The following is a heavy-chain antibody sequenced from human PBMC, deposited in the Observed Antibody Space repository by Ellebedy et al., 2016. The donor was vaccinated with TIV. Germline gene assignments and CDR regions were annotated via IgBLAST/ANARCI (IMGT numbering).Heavy chain of an antibody. V-gene: IGHV1-46*04. CDR2: INPSSGST. CDR1: GYTFSSYF. D-gene: IGHD6-19*01. Sequence: AASVKVSCKASGYTFSSYFMHWVRQAPGQGLEWMGIINPSSGSTTYAQNLQGRVTMTRDTSTTTVYMELSSLTSEDTAVYYCARSRRSGWLHTPDYWGQGTLVIVSS. J-gene: IGHJ4*02. CDR3: ARSRRSGWLHTPDY.